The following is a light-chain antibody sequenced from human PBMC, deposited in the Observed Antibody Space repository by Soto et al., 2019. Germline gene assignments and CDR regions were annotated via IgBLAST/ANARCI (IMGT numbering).Light chain of an antibody. V-gene: IGKV3-11*01. CDR3: QQRSDWPLT. J-gene: IGKJ4*01. CDR2: DVF. CDR1: PGIVSY. Sequence: EIVLTQSPATLSLSPGERATLSCRASPGIVSYLAWYQQKPGQAPRLLIYDVFTRATGIPARFSGSGSGTDFTLTISSLEPEDFAVYYCQQRSDWPLTFGGGTKVEIK.